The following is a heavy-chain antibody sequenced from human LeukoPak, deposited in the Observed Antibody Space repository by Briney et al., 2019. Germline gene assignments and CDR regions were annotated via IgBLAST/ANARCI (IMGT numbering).Heavy chain of an antibody. CDR2: IYSGGST. D-gene: IGHD2/OR15-2a*01. CDR1: GFTVTNDY. Sequence: GGSLRLSCAVSGFTVTNDYMNWVRQAPGKGLEWVSIIYSGGSTYYADSVKGRFTISRDSSNNTLFLQMSNLRAEDTAVYYCASQEYGYFDCWGQGTLVTVSS. J-gene: IGHJ4*02. CDR3: ASQEYGYFDC. V-gene: IGHV3-66*04.